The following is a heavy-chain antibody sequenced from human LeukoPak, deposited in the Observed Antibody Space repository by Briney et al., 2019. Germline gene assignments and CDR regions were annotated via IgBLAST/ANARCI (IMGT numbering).Heavy chain of an antibody. Sequence: GESLKISCKGSGYSFTSYWIGWVRQMPGKGLEWMGIIYPGDSDTRYGPSFQGQVTISADKSISTAYLQWSSLKASDTAMYYCASQIRDGYNNFDYWGQGTLVTVSS. CDR2: IYPGDSDT. CDR1: GYSFTSYW. CDR3: ASQIRDGYNNFDY. D-gene: IGHD5-24*01. J-gene: IGHJ4*02. V-gene: IGHV5-51*01.